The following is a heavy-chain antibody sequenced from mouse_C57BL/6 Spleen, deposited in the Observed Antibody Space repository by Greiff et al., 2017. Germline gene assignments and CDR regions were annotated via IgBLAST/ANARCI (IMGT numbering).Heavy chain of an antibody. CDR3: AREDLITTVKGAMDY. V-gene: IGHV1-39*01. D-gene: IGHD1-1*01. J-gene: IGHJ4*01. CDR2: INPNYGTT. Sequence: LMEPGASVKISCKASGYSFTDYNMNWVKQSNGKSLEWIGVINPNYGTTSYNQKFKGKATLTVDQSSSTAYMQLNSLTSEDSAVYYCAREDLITTVKGAMDYWGQGTSVTVSS. CDR1: GYSFTDYN.